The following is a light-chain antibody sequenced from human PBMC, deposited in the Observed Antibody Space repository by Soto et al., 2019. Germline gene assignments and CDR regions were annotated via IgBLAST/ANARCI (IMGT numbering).Light chain of an antibody. J-gene: IGKJ1*01. V-gene: IGKV1-27*01. Sequence: DIQMTQSPSSLSASVGDRVTITCRASQGISNDLAWYQQKPGKVPKLLIYAASTLQSGVPSRFSGSGSGTDFTLTISSLQPEDVATYYCQNYYGAPRRTFGQGTKVEIK. CDR1: QGISND. CDR2: AAS. CDR3: QNYYGAPRRT.